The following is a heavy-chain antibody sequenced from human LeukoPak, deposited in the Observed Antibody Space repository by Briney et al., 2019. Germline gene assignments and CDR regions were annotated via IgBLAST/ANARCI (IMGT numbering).Heavy chain of an antibody. CDR3: ARNDCSSTSCQFGDAFDI. D-gene: IGHD2-2*01. CDR2: IYYTVST. J-gene: IGHJ3*02. V-gene: IGHV4-30-4*08. Sequence: PSQTLSLTCTVSGGSISSGDYYWSWIRQPPGKGLEWIGYIYYTVSTFYNPSLKSRVAISVDTSKNLFSLKLTSETAADTAVYYCARNDCSSTSCQFGDAFDIWGQGAMVTVSS. CDR1: GGSISSGDYY.